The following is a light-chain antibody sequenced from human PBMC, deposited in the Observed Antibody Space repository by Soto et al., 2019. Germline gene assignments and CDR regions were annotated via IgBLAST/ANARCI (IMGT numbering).Light chain of an antibody. J-gene: IGLJ1*01. V-gene: IGLV2-8*01. CDR3: SSYAGSSNV. Sequence: QSALTQPASVSGSPGQSITISCTGTSSDVGAYNYVSWYQQYPGKAPKLMIYGVTNRPSGVPDRFSGSKSGNTASLTVSGLQAEDEADYYCSSYAGSSNVFGTGTKVTVL. CDR1: SSDVGAYNY. CDR2: GVT.